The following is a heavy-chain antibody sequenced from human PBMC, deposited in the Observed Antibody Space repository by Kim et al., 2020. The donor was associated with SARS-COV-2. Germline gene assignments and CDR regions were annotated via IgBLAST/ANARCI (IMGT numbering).Heavy chain of an antibody. CDR2: IDWDDDK. J-gene: IGHJ4*02. Sequence: SGPTLVKPTQTLTLTCTFSGFSLSASGMSGSWIRQPPGKALEWLARIDWDDDKYYSTSLKTRLTISKDTSKNQVVLTMTNMDPVDTATFYCARMQGTGYYYAFDSWGQGTLVTVSS. V-gene: IGHV2-70*11. CDR3: ARMQGTGYYYAFDS. D-gene: IGHD3-22*01. CDR1: GFSLSASGMS.